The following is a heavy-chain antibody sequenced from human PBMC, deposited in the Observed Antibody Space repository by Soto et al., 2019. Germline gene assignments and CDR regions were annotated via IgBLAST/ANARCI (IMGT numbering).Heavy chain of an antibody. V-gene: IGHV3-33*01. D-gene: IGHD6-13*01. Sequence: LRLSCAASGFTFSSYGMHWVRQAPGKGLEWVAVIWYDGSKKYYADSVKGRFTISRDNSKNTLYLEMDSLRAEDTAVYYCARGHSSSLNWFDPWGQGTLVTVSS. CDR1: GFTFSSYG. CDR3: ARGHSSSLNWFDP. J-gene: IGHJ5*02. CDR2: IWYDGSKK.